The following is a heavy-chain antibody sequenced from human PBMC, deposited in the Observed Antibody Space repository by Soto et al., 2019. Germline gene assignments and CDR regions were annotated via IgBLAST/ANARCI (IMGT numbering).Heavy chain of an antibody. V-gene: IGHV1-69*13. CDR3: ARPDEGGYSSNHHYYYALDV. Sequence: SVKVSCKASGGTFRSYSISWVRQAPGQGLEWMGGIIPIFDITNYAQKFQGRVTITADESTSTAYMELSSLGSDDTAVYYCARPDEGGYSSNHHYYYALDVWGQGTTVAVS. CDR2: IIPIFDIT. D-gene: IGHD3-22*01. J-gene: IGHJ6*02. CDR1: GGTFRSYS.